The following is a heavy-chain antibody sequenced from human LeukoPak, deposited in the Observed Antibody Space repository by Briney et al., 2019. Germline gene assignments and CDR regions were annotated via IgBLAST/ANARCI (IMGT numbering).Heavy chain of an antibody. Sequence: ASVKVSCKASGYTFTSHGISWVRQAPGQGLEWMGWISTYNGDRKYAEKLQGRVTLTSDTSTNTAYLEVTSLKSDDTAVYYCARDLAFSPAPAANGWLDSWGQGTLVTASS. J-gene: IGHJ5*01. V-gene: IGHV1-18*01. CDR3: ARDLAFSPAPAANGWLDS. CDR2: ISTYNGDR. D-gene: IGHD2-2*01. CDR1: GYTFTSHG.